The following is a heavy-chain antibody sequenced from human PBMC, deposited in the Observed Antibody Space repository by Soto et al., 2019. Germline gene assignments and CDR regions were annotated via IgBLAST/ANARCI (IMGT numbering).Heavy chain of an antibody. V-gene: IGHV3-15*07. CDR3: TSVFARYSSGWSLIGYYYYGMDV. J-gene: IGHJ6*02. CDR1: GFTFSNAW. D-gene: IGHD6-19*01. Sequence: PGGSLRLSCAASGFTFSNAWMNWVRQAPGKGLEWVGRIKSKTDGGTTDYAAPVKGRFTISRDDSKNTLYLQMNSLKTEDTAVYYCTSVFARYSSGWSLIGYYYYGMDVWGQGTTVTVSS. CDR2: IKSKTDGGTT.